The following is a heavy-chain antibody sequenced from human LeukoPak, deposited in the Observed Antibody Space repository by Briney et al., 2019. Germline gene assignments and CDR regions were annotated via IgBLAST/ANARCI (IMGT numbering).Heavy chain of an antibody. J-gene: IGHJ4*02. D-gene: IGHD5-24*01. V-gene: IGHV3-23*01. CDR2: ISPNGVIT. Sequence: GGSLRLSCAASGFTFSSHGMNWVRQAPGKGLEWVSGISPNGVITYYADSVKGRFTISRDNSKGTVSLQMNSLRPEDTAVYYCAKDDAWLQYGDWGRGTLVTVFS. CDR1: GFTFSSHG. CDR3: AKDDAWLQYGD.